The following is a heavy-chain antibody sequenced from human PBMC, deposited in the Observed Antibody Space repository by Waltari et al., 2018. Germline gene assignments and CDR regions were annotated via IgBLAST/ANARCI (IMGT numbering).Heavy chain of an antibody. CDR2: INHSGST. J-gene: IGHJ3*02. D-gene: IGHD5-12*01. Sequence: QVQLQQWGAGLLKPSETLSLTCAVYGGSFSGYYWSWIRQPPGKGLEWIGEINHSGSTNYNPSLKSRVTISVDTSKNQFSLKLSSVTAADTAVYYCARRARGCGSDRAFDIWGQGTMVTVSS. V-gene: IGHV4-34*01. CDR1: GGSFSGYY. CDR3: ARRARGCGSDRAFDI.